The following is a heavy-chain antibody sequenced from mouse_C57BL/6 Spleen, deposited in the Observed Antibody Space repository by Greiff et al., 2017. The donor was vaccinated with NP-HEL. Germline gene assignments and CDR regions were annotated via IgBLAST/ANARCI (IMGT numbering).Heavy chain of an antibody. Sequence: QVQLKESGAELVRPGTSVKVSCKASGYAFTNYLIEWVKQRPGQGLEWIGVINPGSGGTNYNEKFKGKATLTADKSSSTAYMQLSSLTSEDSAVYFCARSGFPFAYWGQGTLVTVSA. J-gene: IGHJ3*01. V-gene: IGHV1-54*01. CDR3: ARSGFPFAY. D-gene: IGHD3-1*01. CDR2: INPGSGGT. CDR1: GYAFTNYL.